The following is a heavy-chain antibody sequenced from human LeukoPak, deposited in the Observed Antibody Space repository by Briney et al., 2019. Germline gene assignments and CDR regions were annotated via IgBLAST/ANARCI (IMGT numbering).Heavy chain of an antibody. CDR3: ARERVAAAGRVIDY. D-gene: IGHD6-13*01. Sequence: GGSLRLSCAASGFTSSIYVMHWVRQAPGKGLEWVAVIWYDGSNKYYADSVKGRFTISRDNSKNTLYLQMNSLRAEDTAVYYCARERVAAAGRVIDYWGQGTLVTVSS. CDR2: IWYDGSNK. CDR1: GFTSSIYV. J-gene: IGHJ4*02. V-gene: IGHV3-33*01.